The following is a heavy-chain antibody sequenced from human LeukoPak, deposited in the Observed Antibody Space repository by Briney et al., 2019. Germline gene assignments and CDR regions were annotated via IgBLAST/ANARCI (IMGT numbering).Heavy chain of an antibody. CDR2: ISAYNGNT. Sequence: ASVKVSCKASGYTFTSYGISWVRQAPGQGLEWMGWISAYNGNTNYAQKLQSRVTMTTDTSTSTAYMELRSLRSYDTAVYYCARAPALLFFDIWGQGTMVTVSS. J-gene: IGHJ3*02. CDR3: ARAPALLFFDI. V-gene: IGHV1-18*01. CDR1: GYTFTSYG.